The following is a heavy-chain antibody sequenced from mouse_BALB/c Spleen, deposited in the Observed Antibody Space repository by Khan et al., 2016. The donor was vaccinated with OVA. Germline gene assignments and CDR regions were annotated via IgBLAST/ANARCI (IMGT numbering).Heavy chain of an antibody. CDR2: INPSTGYT. CDR3: SRRGLYGIFAY. V-gene: IGHV1-7*01. D-gene: IGHD2-1*01. J-gene: IGHJ3*01. Sequence: QVQLQQSGAELAKPGASVKMSCSASGYTFTTYWMHWVQQRPGQGLEWIGYINPSTGYTEYNQKFKDKATLTADESSSTAYMQLNSLTSEDSAVYSCSRRGLYGIFAYWGRGTLVTVSA. CDR1: GYTFTTYW.